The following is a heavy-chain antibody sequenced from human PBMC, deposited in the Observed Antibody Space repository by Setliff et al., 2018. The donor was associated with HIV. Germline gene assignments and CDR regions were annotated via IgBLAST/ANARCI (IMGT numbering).Heavy chain of an antibody. J-gene: IGHJ3*02. D-gene: IGHD3-10*01. Sequence: PSETLSLTCAFSGSSFSSVYHWAWIRQPPGKGLEGIGTIFHRGGTYYNPSLKSRVTISVDTSKHQFSLRLSSVTAADTAVYYCARLYYYGSGNYNDAFDIWGQGTMVTVSS. CDR3: ARLYYYGSGNYNDAFDI. CDR2: IFHRGGT. V-gene: IGHV4-38-2*01. CDR1: GSSFSSVYH.